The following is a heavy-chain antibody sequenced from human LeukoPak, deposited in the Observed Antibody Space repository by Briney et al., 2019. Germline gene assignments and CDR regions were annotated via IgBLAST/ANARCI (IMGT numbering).Heavy chain of an antibody. J-gene: IGHJ4*02. CDR3: ARRYYYDSSGYFDY. Sequence: PGESLKISCQTSGYSFTTYWIGWVRQMPGKGLEWMGIIYPGDSDTKYSPSFQGQVTISDDKSISTAYLQWSSLKASDTAMYYCARRYYYDSSGYFDYWGQGTLVTVSS. D-gene: IGHD3-22*01. CDR2: IYPGDSDT. CDR1: GYSFTTYW. V-gene: IGHV5-51*01.